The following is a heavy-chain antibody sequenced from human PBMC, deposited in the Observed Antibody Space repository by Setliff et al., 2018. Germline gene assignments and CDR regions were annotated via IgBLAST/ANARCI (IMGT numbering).Heavy chain of an antibody. Sequence: VASVKVSCKASGNRFTDYNLHWVRQAPGQGLEWMGWINPDSGDTHSAQKFQGRVTMTRDTSINTAYMELRRLKSDDTAVYYCARGEHIVSGDFYHYIDVWGKGTTVTVSS. V-gene: IGHV1-2*02. CDR1: GNRFTDYN. CDR3: ARGEHIVSGDFYHYIDV. J-gene: IGHJ6*03. D-gene: IGHD2-15*01. CDR2: INPDSGDT.